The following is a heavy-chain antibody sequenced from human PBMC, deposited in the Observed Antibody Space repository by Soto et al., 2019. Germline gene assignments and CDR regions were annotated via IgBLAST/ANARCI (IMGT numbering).Heavy chain of an antibody. CDR2: IKWNSGSI. Sequence: ESGGGLVQPGRSLRLSCAASGFTFDDYAMHWVRQVPGKGLEWVSGIKWNSGSIGYGDSVKGRFAISRDNAKNSLHLQMNSLSAEDTAFYYCVKDESINWYSGHFRHWGQGTLVTVSS. CDR3: VKDESINWYSGHFRH. V-gene: IGHV3-9*01. CDR1: GFTFDDYA. J-gene: IGHJ1*01. D-gene: IGHD6-13*01.